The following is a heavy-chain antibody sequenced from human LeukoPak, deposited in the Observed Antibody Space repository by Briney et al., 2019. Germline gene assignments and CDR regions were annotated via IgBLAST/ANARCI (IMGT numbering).Heavy chain of an antibody. CDR3: ARGRGYSYGYGDY. CDR2: IYSGGST. V-gene: IGHV3-53*01. Sequence: PGGSLRLSCAASGFTVSSNYMSWVRQAPGKGLEWVSVIYSGGSTYYADSVKGRFTISRDNSKNTLYLQMNSLRAEDTAVYYCARGRGYSYGYGDYWGQGTLVTVSS. J-gene: IGHJ4*02. CDR1: GFTVSSNY. D-gene: IGHD5-18*01.